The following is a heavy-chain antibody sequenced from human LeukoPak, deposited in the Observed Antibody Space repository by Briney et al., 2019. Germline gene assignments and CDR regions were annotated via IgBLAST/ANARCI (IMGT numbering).Heavy chain of an antibody. D-gene: IGHD3-10*01. J-gene: IGHJ4*02. CDR2: INHSGST. CDR3: AKDMVRGVIINYFDY. Sequence: PSETLSLTCAVYGGSFSGYYWSWIRQPPGKGLEWIGEINHSGSTNYNPSLKSRVTISVDTSKNQFSLKLSSVTAEDTAVYYCAKDMVRGVIINYFDYWGQGTLVTVSS. CDR1: GGSFSGYY. V-gene: IGHV4-34*01.